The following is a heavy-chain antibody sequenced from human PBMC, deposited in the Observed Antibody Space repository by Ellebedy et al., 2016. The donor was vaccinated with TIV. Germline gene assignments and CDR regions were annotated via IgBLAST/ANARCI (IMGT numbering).Heavy chain of an antibody. D-gene: IGHD1-1*01. CDR2: ISGTGSDT. V-gene: IGHV3-21*05. J-gene: IGHJ4*02. Sequence: GESLKISCAASGFTFSSYAMSWFRQAPGRGLECLSYISGTGSDTNYADSVKGRFAISSDNAKNSLYLQMNSLRSEDTAVYYCARGTRDPQLWGQGTLVIVSS. CDR1: GFTFSSYA. CDR3: ARGTRDPQL.